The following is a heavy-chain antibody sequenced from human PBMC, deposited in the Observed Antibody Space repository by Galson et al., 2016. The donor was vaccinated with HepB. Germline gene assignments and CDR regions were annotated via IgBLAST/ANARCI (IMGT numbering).Heavy chain of an antibody. J-gene: IGHJ4*02. CDR2: INSDGSTT. CDR1: GFTFSSSW. V-gene: IGHV3-74*01. CDR3: TRGRSGSHYVY. Sequence: SLRLSCAASGFTFSSSWMHWVRQAPGKGLVWVSRINSDGSTTTYGDAVKGRFPISRDNAKNTLYLQMNSLRVEDTAVYYCTRGRSGSHYVYWGQGTLVSVSS. D-gene: IGHD1-26*01.